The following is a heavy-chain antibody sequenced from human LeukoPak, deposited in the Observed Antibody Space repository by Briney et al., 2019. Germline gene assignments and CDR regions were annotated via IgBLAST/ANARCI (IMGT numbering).Heavy chain of an antibody. CDR3: AKDRLREPHFDP. J-gene: IGHJ5*02. Sequence: GGSLRLSCAASGFTFSSYAMSWVRQAPGKGLGWVSAISGSGGSTYYADSVKGRFTISRDNSKNTLYLQMNSLRAEDTAVYYCAKDRLREPHFDPWGQGTLVTVSS. CDR1: GFTFSSYA. CDR2: ISGSGGST. V-gene: IGHV3-23*01. D-gene: IGHD1-26*01.